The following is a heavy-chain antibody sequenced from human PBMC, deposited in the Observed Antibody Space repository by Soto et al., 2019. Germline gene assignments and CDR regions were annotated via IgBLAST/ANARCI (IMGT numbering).Heavy chain of an antibody. Sequence: QVQLVQSGAEVKKPGASVKVSCKASGYTFTSYGISWVRQAPGQGLEWMGWISAYNGNTNYAQKLQGRVTMTTDTSTSTAYMELRSLRSDDTAVYYCARALIRGFVAWSGTVTQNWFDPWGQGTLVIVSS. J-gene: IGHJ5*02. CDR2: ISAYNGNT. V-gene: IGHV1-18*01. CDR1: GYTFTSYG. CDR3: ARALIRGFVAWSGTVTQNWFDP. D-gene: IGHD3-3*01.